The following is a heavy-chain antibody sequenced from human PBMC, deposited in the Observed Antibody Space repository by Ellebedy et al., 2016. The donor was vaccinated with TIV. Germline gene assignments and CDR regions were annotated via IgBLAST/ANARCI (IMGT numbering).Heavy chain of an antibody. CDR3: AEDLGGYNDYGMDV. CDR2: MLIAGSA. V-gene: IGHV3-66*01. Sequence: GESLKISCAASGLSVSTNYMGWVRPAPGKGLEWFSVMLIAGSAYYADSVKGRFTVSRDNSKNTLYLQMNSLSAEDTAVSDCAEDLGGYNDYGMDVWGQGTTVTVSS. D-gene: IGHD5-24*01. CDR1: GLSVSTNY. J-gene: IGHJ6*02.